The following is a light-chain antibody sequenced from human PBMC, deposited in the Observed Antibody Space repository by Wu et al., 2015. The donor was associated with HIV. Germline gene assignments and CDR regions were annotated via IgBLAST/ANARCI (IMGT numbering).Light chain of an antibody. Sequence: EIVLTQSPGTLSVSLGERATLSCRASQSLGSALAWYQQKPGQAPSLLIYGAFTRATGVPARFSGSGSGTEFTLTISSLQSEDLAIYYCQQCHRWPQTFGQGTRVEIK. CDR3: QQCHRWPQT. V-gene: IGKV3-15*01. J-gene: IGKJ1*01. CDR2: GAF. CDR1: QSLGSA.